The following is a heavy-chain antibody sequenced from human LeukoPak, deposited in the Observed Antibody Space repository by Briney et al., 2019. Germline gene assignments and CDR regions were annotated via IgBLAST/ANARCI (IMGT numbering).Heavy chain of an antibody. CDR3: AREGIVLMVYAAFDY. CDR2: ISYDGSNK. Sequence: PGGSLRLSCAASGFTFSSYAMHWVRQAPGKGLEWVAVISYDGSNKYYADSVKGRFTISRDNSKNTLYLQMNSLRAEDTAVYYCAREGIVLMVYAAFDYWGQGTLVTVSS. J-gene: IGHJ4*02. V-gene: IGHV3-30-3*01. CDR1: GFTFSSYA. D-gene: IGHD2-8*01.